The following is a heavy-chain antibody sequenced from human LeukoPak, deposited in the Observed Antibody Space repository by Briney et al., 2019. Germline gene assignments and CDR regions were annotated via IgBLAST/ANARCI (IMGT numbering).Heavy chain of an antibody. V-gene: IGHV3-7*01. CDR3: ARPTSNMVRGDYFDY. Sequence: GGSLRLSCAASGFTFSSYWMSWVRQAPGKGLEWVANIKQDGSEKYYVDSVKGRFTISRGNAKNSLYLQMNSLRAEDTAVYYCARPTSNMVRGDYFDYWGQGTLVTVSS. J-gene: IGHJ4*02. CDR2: IKQDGSEK. CDR1: GFTFSSYW. D-gene: IGHD3-10*01.